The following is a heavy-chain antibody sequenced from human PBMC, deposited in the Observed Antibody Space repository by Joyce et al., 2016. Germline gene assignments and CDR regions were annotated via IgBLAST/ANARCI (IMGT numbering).Heavy chain of an antibody. CDR2: ISFTGGIT. CDR1: GFTFSYYA. V-gene: IGHV3-30*04. Sequence: QVQLVESGGGVVQPGRSLRLSCAASGFTFSYYAMHWVRQAPGKGLECVSVISFTGGITYYADSVKGRFTISRDNSKNTLYLDMNSLRLEDTAVYYCARDSATRVAPNRFCSDDQCYSGMVSWGQGTLVTVSS. J-gene: IGHJ5*02. D-gene: IGHD2-15*01. CDR3: ARDSATRVAPNRFCSDDQCYSGMVS.